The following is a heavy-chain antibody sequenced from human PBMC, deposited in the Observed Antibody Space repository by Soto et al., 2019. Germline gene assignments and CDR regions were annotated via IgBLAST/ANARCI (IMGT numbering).Heavy chain of an antibody. Sequence: SETLSLTXTASGGSISSYYWSWIRQPPGKGLEWIGYIYYSGSTNYNPSLKSRVTISVDTSKNQFSLKLSSVTAADTAVYYCAGDLGGGEDVWGQGTTVTVSS. J-gene: IGHJ6*02. V-gene: IGHV4-59*01. D-gene: IGHD3-16*01. CDR3: AGDLGGGEDV. CDR2: IYYSGST. CDR1: GGSISSYY.